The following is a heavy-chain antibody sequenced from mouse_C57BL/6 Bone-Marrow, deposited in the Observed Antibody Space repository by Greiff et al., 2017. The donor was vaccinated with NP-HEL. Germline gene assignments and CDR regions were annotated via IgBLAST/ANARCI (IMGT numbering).Heavy chain of an antibody. CDR3: ARQDWDPFAY. CDR1: GFTFSSYG. Sequence: EVQGVESGGDLVKPGGSLKLSCAASGFTFSSYGMSWVRPTPDKRLEWVATISSGGSYTYYPDSVKGRFTISRDNAKNTLYLQMSSLKSEDTAMYYCARQDWDPFAYWGQGTLVTVSA. CDR2: ISSGGSYT. V-gene: IGHV5-6*01. D-gene: IGHD4-1*01. J-gene: IGHJ3*01.